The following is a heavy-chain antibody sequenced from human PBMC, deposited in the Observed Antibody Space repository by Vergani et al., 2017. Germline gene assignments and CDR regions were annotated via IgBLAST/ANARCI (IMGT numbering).Heavy chain of an antibody. Sequence: QVQLVESGGGVVQPGRSLRLSCAASGFTFSSYGMHWVRQAPGKGPEWVALIWYDGNNKYYADSVKGRFTISRDNSKNTLYLQMNNLRAEDTAVFYCARSPEYYGSRGYYYMEVWGKGTTVTVSS. D-gene: IGHD3-10*01. CDR1: GFTFSSYG. CDR2: IWYDGNNK. J-gene: IGHJ6*03. CDR3: ARSPEYYGSRGYYYMEV. V-gene: IGHV3-33*01.